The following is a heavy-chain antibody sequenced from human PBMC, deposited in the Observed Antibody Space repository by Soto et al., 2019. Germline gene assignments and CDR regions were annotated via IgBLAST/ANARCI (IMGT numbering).Heavy chain of an antibody. CDR1: GFTVSSNY. D-gene: IGHD2-21*01. V-gene: IGHV3-53*02. CDR3: ARGRGIATIGY. Sequence: EVQLVETGGGLIQPGGSLTLSCAASGFTVSSNYMSWVRQAPGKGLEWVSVIYSGGGTDYADSVKGRFTISRDNSKNTLYLQMNSLRAEDTAVYYCARGRGIATIGYWGQGSLVSVSS. CDR2: IYSGGGT. J-gene: IGHJ4*02.